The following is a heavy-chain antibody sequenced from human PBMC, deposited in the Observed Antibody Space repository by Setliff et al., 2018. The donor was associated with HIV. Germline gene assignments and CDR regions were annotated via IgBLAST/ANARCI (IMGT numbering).Heavy chain of an antibody. D-gene: IGHD3-10*01. CDR2: IYYSGST. Sequence: PSETLSLTCTVSGGSISSGGYYWSWIRQHPGKGLEWIGYIYYSGSTYYNPSLKSRVTISVDTSKNQFSLKLSSVTAADTAVYFCVGVPSYYGTGTLWVWGKGITVTVSS. J-gene: IGHJ6*04. CDR1: GGSISSGGYY. CDR3: VGVPSYYGTGTLWV. V-gene: IGHV4-31*03.